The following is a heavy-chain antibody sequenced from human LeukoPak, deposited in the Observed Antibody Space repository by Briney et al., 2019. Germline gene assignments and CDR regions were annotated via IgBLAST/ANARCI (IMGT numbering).Heavy chain of an antibody. Sequence: PGGSLRLSCAASGFTFSSYSMNWVRQAPGKGLEWVSSISSSSSYIYYADSVKGRFTISRDNAKNSLYLQMNSLRAEDTAVYYCARDRTSIYRIAADGTERAFDIWGQGTMVTVPS. CDR1: GFTFSSYS. J-gene: IGHJ3*02. CDR3: ARDRTSIYRIAADGTERAFDI. V-gene: IGHV3-21*01. CDR2: ISSSSSYI. D-gene: IGHD6-13*01.